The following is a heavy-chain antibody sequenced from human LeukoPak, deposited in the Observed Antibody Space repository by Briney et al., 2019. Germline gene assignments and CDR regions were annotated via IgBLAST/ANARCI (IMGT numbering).Heavy chain of an antibody. Sequence: GGSLRLSCAASGFTFSSYAMSWVRQAPGKGLEWVSAISGSGGSTYYADSVKGRFTISRGNSKNTLYLQMNSLRAEDTAVYYCARTYGSGSYGAEYFQHWGQGTLVTVSS. CDR1: GFTFSSYA. CDR3: ARTYGSGSYGAEYFQH. V-gene: IGHV3-23*01. D-gene: IGHD3-10*01. CDR2: ISGSGGST. J-gene: IGHJ1*01.